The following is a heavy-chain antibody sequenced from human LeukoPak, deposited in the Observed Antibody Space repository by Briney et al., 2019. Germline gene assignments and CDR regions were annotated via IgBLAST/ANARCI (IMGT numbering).Heavy chain of an antibody. D-gene: IGHD1-20*01. CDR1: GGSISSGDYY. J-gene: IGHJ4*02. CDR2: IYYSGST. V-gene: IGHV4-30-4*01. CDR3: AAVGHLPMSRRITGTTTPDY. Sequence: SETLSLTCTVSGGSISSGDYYWSWIRQPPGKGLEWIGYIYYSGSTYYNPSLKSRVTISVDTSKNQFSLKLSSVTAADTAVYYCAAVGHLPMSRRITGTTTPDYWGQGTLVTVSS.